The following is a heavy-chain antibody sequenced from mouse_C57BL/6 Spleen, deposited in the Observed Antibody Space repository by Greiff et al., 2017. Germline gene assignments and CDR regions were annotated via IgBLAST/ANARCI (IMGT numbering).Heavy chain of an antibody. D-gene: IGHD2-3*01. Sequence: EVQGVEPGGGLVKPGGSLKLSCAASGSTFSDYGLHWVRQAPEKGLEWVAYISSGSSTIYYADTVKGRSTIPRDNAKDTLVRQMAGLRSGDTAMDYCAREDGYYFAWFAYWGQGTLVTVSA. J-gene: IGHJ3*01. V-gene: IGHV5-17*01. CDR1: GSTFSDYG. CDR3: AREDGYYFAWFAY. CDR2: ISSGSSTI.